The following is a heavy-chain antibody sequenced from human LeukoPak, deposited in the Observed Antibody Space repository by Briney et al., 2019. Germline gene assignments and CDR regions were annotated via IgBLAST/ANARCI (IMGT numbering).Heavy chain of an antibody. Sequence: GGSLRLSCAASGFTFSSYSMNWVRQAPGKGLEWVSYISSSSSTIYYADSVKGRFTISRDNAKNSLYLQMNSLRAEDTAVYYCARGGIQLWPPGAFDIWGQGTMVTVSS. V-gene: IGHV3-48*01. J-gene: IGHJ3*02. CDR2: ISSSSSTI. CDR1: GFTFSSYS. CDR3: ARGGIQLWPPGAFDI. D-gene: IGHD5-18*01.